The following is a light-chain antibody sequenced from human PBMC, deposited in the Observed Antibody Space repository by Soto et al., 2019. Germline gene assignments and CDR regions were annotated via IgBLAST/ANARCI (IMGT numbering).Light chain of an antibody. CDR1: SSDVGGYDY. J-gene: IGLJ1*01. CDR3: SSYTSSSTPYV. V-gene: IGLV2-14*03. CDR2: EVR. Sequence: QSALTQPASVSGSPGQSITISCIGTSSDVGGYDYVSWYQQHPGKAPKLMIYEVRNRPSGVSNRFSGSKSDNTASLTISGLQAEDEADYYCSSYTSSSTPYVFGTGTQLTVL.